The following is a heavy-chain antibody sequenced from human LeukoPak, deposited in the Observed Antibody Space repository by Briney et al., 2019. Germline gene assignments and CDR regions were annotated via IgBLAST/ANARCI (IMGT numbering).Heavy chain of an antibody. Sequence: PGGSLRLSCAASGFTLSSYSVNWVRQAPGKGLEWVSSISSSSIYRYYADSVKGRFTISRDNAKNSMYLQMNSLRAEDTAVYYCARSLSGYDYWGQGTLVTVSS. V-gene: IGHV3-21*01. CDR1: GFTLSSYS. CDR3: ARSLSGYDY. J-gene: IGHJ4*02. CDR2: ISSSSIYR. D-gene: IGHD6-25*01.